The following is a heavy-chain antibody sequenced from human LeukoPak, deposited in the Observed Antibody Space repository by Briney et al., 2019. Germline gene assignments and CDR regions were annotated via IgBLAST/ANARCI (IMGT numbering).Heavy chain of an antibody. D-gene: IGHD3-22*01. V-gene: IGHV4-39*07. CDR3: ARNNGDYYDTSARVVDY. CDR2: LYYSGST. Sequence: PSETLSLTCTVSGVSISSSSYYWGWIRQPPGKGLEWIANLYYSGSTYYNPSLKSRVTISVDTSKNQFSLKLSSVTAADTAVYYCARNNGDYYDTSARVVDYWGQGTLVTVSS. CDR1: GVSISSSSYY. J-gene: IGHJ4*02.